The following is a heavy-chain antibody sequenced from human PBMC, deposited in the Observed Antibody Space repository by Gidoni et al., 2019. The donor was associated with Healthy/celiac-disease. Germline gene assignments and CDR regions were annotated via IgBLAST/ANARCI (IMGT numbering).Heavy chain of an antibody. Sequence: QVQLVESGGGVVQPGRSLRLSCAASGFTFSSYGMHWVRQAPGKGLEWVAVISYDGSNKYYADSVKGRFTISRDNSKNTLYLQMNSLRAEDTAVYYCAKVGGSGWYGYFDYWGQGTLVTVSS. D-gene: IGHD6-19*01. CDR3: AKVGGSGWYGYFDY. J-gene: IGHJ4*02. CDR1: GFTFSSYG. CDR2: ISYDGSNK. V-gene: IGHV3-30*18.